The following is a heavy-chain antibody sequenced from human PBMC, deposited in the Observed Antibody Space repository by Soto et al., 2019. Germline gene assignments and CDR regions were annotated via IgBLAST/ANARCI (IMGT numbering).Heavy chain of an antibody. Sequence: SETLSLTCTVSGGSVSSGSYYWSWIRQPPGKGLEWIGYIYYSGSTNYNPSLKSRVTISVDTSKNQFSLKLSSVTAADTAVYYCARDRLDYYDSSGYYDYWGQGTLVTVSS. CDR2: IYYSGST. CDR3: ARDRLDYYDSSGYYDY. D-gene: IGHD3-22*01. CDR1: GGSVSSGSYY. V-gene: IGHV4-61*01. J-gene: IGHJ4*02.